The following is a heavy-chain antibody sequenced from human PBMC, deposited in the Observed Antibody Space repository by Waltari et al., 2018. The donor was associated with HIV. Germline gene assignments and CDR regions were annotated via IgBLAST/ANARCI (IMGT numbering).Heavy chain of an antibody. D-gene: IGHD2-15*01. CDR1: GDSVSSNTTS. J-gene: IGHJ2*01. Sequence: QEQLQQSGPGLVKPSQTLSLTCAISGDSVSSNTTSWNWIRQSPSRGLEWLGRTYYRSEWFNDYAGSVKSRILINADTSKNQISLQLKFVTPEDTAVYYCAKVGQRGDWYFGLWGRGTLVTVSS. V-gene: IGHV6-1*01. CDR2: TYYRSEWFN. CDR3: AKVGQRGDWYFGL.